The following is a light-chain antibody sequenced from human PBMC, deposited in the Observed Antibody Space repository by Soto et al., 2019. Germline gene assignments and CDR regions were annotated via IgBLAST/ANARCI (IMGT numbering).Light chain of an antibody. J-gene: IGLJ2*01. CDR1: SSNFGAGYD. V-gene: IGLV1-40*01. CDR3: QSYDISLTGVL. CDR2: GNN. Sequence: QSVLTQPPSVSGAPGQKVTISCTGSSSNFGAGYDVHWYQQLPGTAPKLLIYGNNNRPSGVPDRFSGSKSGTSASLAITGLQAEDEADYYCQSYDISLTGVLFGGGTKLTVL.